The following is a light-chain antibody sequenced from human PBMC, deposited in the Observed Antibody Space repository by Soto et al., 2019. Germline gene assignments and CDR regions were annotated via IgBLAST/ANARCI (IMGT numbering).Light chain of an antibody. V-gene: IGKV1-6*01. J-gene: IGKJ4*01. CDR2: DAS. CDR1: QGIRTD. CDR3: LQDYSYPLT. Sequence: AIQMTQYTSYRAAPVGDRVTITCRASQGIRTDLDWFQQKPGTAPKLLIYDASSLESGVPSRFSGSGSGTEFTLTISSLQPDDFATYYCLQDYSYPLTFGGGTKVDIK.